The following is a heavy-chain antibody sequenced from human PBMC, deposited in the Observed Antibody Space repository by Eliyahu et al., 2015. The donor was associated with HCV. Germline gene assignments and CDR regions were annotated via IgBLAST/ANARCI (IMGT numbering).Heavy chain of an antibody. CDR3: ARNRGAARLFDY. J-gene: IGHJ4*02. Sequence: EVQLVESGGGLVKPGGSLRLSCAASGFTFSSYSMNWVRQAPGKGLEWVSSISSSSSYIYYADSVKGRFTISRDNAKNSLYLQMNSLRAEDTAVYYCARNRGAARLFDYWGQGTLVTVSS. D-gene: IGHD6-6*01. CDR1: GFTFSSYS. V-gene: IGHV3-21*01. CDR2: ISSSSSYI.